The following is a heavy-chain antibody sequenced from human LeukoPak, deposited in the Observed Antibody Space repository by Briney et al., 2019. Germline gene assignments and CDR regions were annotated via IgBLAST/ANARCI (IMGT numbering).Heavy chain of an antibody. CDR2: IRSDSSAT. J-gene: IGHJ4*02. D-gene: IGHD6-13*01. Sequence: GGSLRLSCATSGFTFTSHSMHWVRQAPGKGLEWLSHIRSDSSATYYADSVKGRFTMSRDNARKSLYLQMNSLRGEDTAVYYCASWAGAAAGFSGPFDYWGQGTLVTVSS. CDR1: GFTFTSHS. V-gene: IGHV3-48*01. CDR3: ASWAGAAAGFSGPFDY.